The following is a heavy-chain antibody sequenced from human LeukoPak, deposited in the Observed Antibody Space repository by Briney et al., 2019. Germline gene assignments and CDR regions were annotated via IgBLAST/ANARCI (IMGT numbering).Heavy chain of an antibody. CDR2: IIPILGIA. CDR1: GGTFSSHA. D-gene: IGHD5-18*01. CDR3: ASGDTAMVIGSAFDI. J-gene: IGHJ3*02. V-gene: IGHV1-69*04. Sequence: GASVKVSCKASGGTFSSHAISWVRQAPGQGLEWMGRIIPILGIANYAQKFQGRVTITADKSTSTAYMELSSLRSEDTAVYYCASGDTAMVIGSAFDIWGQGTMVTVSS.